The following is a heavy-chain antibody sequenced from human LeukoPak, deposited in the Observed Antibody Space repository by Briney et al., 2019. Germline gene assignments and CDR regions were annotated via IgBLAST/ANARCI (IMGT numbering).Heavy chain of an antibody. V-gene: IGHV3-11*01. J-gene: IGHJ5*02. CDR2: INIGGTNT. Sequence: PGGSLRLSCAASEFTFNDYYMSWIRQAPGKGLEWLSYINIGGTNTHYADSVKGRFTIPRDNAKKSLYLEMNNLRAEDTAVYYCATDGAGFDTWGQGVLVTVSS. CDR1: EFTFNDYY. CDR3: ATDGAGFDT.